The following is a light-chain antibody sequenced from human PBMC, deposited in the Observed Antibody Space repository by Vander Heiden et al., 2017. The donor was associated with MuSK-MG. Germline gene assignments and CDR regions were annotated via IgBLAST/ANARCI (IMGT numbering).Light chain of an antibody. Sequence: QTVVTQEPSLSVSPGGTVPLTCGFRSGSVTLANYPSWYQKTPGRPPRTLIHSGNKRSAEVPVRFSGSFVGNTAALRITGAQQDDEADYYGGRDLGNGIWVFGGGTKVTVL. CDR2: SGN. CDR1: SGSVTLANY. CDR3: GRDLGNGIWV. J-gene: IGLJ3*02. V-gene: IGLV8-61*01.